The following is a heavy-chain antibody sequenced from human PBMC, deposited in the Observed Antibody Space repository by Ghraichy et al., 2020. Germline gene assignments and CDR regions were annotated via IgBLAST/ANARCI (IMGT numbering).Heavy chain of an antibody. CDR3: SRYRFASGRKLVYYYGMDV. V-gene: IGHV3-49*04. CDR2: IRSTAYGGTA. CDR1: GFSFGDYC. J-gene: IGHJ6*02. D-gene: IGHD6-25*01. Sequence: GGSLRLSCTASGFSFGDYCMSWVRQAPGKGLEWVGFIRSTAYGGTAAYAASVKGRFTISRDDSHRIAYLQMNTLTTEDPGVDYCSRYRFASGRKLVYYYGMDVWGQGTTVTVSS.